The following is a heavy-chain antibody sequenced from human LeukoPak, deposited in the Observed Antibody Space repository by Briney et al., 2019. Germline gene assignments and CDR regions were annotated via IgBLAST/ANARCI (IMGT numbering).Heavy chain of an antibody. CDR3: ARDHSSGLYYFDY. Sequence: ASVKVSCKASGGTFSSYAISWVRQAPGQGLEWMGGIIPIFGTANYAQKFQGRVTITADESTSTAYMELGSLRSEDTAVYYCARDHSSGLYYFDYWGQGTLVTVSS. CDR2: IIPIFGTA. D-gene: IGHD6-19*01. J-gene: IGHJ4*02. CDR1: GGTFSSYA. V-gene: IGHV1-69*13.